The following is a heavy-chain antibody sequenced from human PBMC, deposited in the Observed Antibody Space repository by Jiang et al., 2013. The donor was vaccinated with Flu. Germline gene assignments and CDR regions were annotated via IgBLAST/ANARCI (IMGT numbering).Heavy chain of an antibody. CDR1: GYTFTSYY. Sequence: GAEVKKPGASVKVSCKASGYTFTSYYMHWVRQAPGQGLEWMGIINPSGGSTSYAQKFQGRVTMTRDTSTSTVYMELSSLRSEDTAVYYCARGGNDYGDPGLVDYWGQGTLVTVSS. D-gene: IGHD4-17*01. CDR2: INPSGGST. J-gene: IGHJ4*02. V-gene: IGHV1-46*01. CDR3: ARGGNDYGDPGLVDY.